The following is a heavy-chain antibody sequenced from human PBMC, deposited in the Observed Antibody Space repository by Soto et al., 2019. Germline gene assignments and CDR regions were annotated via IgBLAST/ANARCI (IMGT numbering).Heavy chain of an antibody. CDR3: ARDLRGGYSYGQAFDY. D-gene: IGHD5-18*01. V-gene: IGHV1-69*13. J-gene: IGHJ4*02. CDR2: IIPIFGTA. Sequence: GASVKVSCKASGGTFSSYAISWVRQAPGQGLEWMGGIIPIFGTANYAQKFQGRVTITADESTSTAYMELSSLRSEDTAVYYCARDLRGGYSYGQAFDYWGQGTLVTVSS. CDR1: GGTFSSYA.